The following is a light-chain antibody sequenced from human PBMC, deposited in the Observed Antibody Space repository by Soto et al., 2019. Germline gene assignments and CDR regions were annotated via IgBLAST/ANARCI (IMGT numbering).Light chain of an antibody. CDR3: QQYSSRST. V-gene: IGKV1-5*01. CDR2: DAP. CDR1: QSISNW. Sequence: DIHMTQSPSTLPASVGDRVTITCRASQSISNWLAWYQQKPGKAPNLLIYDAPSLQSGVPSRFSGSGFGTEFTLTISSLQPGDFATYFCQQYSSRSTFGQGTKVDIK. J-gene: IGKJ1*01.